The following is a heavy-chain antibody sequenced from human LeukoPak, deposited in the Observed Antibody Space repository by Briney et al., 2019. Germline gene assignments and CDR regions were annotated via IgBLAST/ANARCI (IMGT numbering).Heavy chain of an antibody. V-gene: IGHV1-69*04. CDR2: IIPILGIA. Sequence: GASVKVSCKASGGTFSSYAISWVRQAPGQGLEWMGRIIPILGIANYAQKFQGRVTITADKSTSTAYMELSSLRSEGTAVYYCARGLVGLYGMDVWGQGTTVTVSS. CDR1: GGTFSSYA. J-gene: IGHJ6*02. CDR3: ARGLVGLYGMDV. D-gene: IGHD3-16*01.